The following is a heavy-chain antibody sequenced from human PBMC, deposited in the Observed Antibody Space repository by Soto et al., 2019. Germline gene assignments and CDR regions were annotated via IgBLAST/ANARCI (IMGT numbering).Heavy chain of an antibody. CDR2: INSDGSDT. D-gene: IGHD2-15*01. V-gene: IGHV3-74*01. J-gene: IGHJ4*02. Sequence: EVQLVESGGGLVQPGGSLRLSCAASEFTFSSYWMHWVRQAPGKGLVWVSRINSDGSDTNYADSVKGRFTISRDNAKNTLYLQMNSLRAEDTAVYYCTRWWNDHPFDYWGQGTLVTVSS. CDR1: EFTFSSYW. CDR3: TRWWNDHPFDY.